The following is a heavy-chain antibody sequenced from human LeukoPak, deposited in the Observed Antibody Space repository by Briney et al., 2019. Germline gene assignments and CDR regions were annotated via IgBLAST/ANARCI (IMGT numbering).Heavy chain of an antibody. J-gene: IGHJ4*02. CDR2: ISDSGGST. CDR3: AKDQGRYSSSANYFDY. D-gene: IGHD6-6*01. CDR1: GFTFSSYA. V-gene: IGHV3-23*01. Sequence: GGSLRLSCAASGFTFSSYATSWVRQAPGKGLEWVSAISDSGGSTYYADSVKGRFTISRDNSKNTLYLQMNSLRAEDTAVYYCAKDQGRYSSSANYFDYWAREPWSPSPQ.